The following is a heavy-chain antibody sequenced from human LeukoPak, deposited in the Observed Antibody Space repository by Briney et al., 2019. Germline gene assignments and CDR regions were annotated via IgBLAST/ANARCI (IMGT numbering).Heavy chain of an antibody. V-gene: IGHV1-2*02. D-gene: IGHD6-19*01. Sequence: ASVKVSCKASGFTFTGYWIHWVRRTPGQGLDWMGLINFNSGGTNYAQKFQGRVTMTRDTSISTAYMELSRLRSDDTAVYYCARVRIAVAGSGPLDYWGQGTLVTVSS. J-gene: IGHJ4*02. CDR2: INFNSGGT. CDR1: GFTFTGYW. CDR3: ARVRIAVAGSGPLDY.